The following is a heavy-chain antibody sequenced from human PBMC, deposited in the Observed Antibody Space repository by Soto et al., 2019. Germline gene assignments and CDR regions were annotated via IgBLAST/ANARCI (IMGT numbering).Heavy chain of an antibody. D-gene: IGHD5-12*01. CDR3: ARTTGVDKSLPLDY. Sequence: QVQLVQSGAEVQKPGSSVKVSCKASGYKFTRHAITWVRHAPGQGPEWMGGFLPVVGTSDYSRKFQGRVTFTADTSTSTAYMELTSLTSADTATYLCARTTGVDKSLPLDYWGQGTLVTVSS. CDR2: FLPVVGTS. J-gene: IGHJ4*02. V-gene: IGHV1-69*06. CDR1: GYKFTRHA.